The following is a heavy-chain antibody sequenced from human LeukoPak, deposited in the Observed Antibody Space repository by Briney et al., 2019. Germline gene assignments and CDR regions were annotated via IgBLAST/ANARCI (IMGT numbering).Heavy chain of an antibody. J-gene: IGHJ6*03. CDR1: GYSISSGYY. CDR2: IYHSGST. D-gene: IGHD1-1*01. V-gene: IGHV4-38-2*02. Sequence: SETLSLTCTVSGYSISSGYYWGWIRQPPGKGLEWIGSIYHSGSTYYNPSLKSRVTISVDTSKNQFSLKLSSVTAADTAVYYCARVNWNYYHYMDVWGKGTTVTVSS. CDR3: ARVNWNYYHYMDV.